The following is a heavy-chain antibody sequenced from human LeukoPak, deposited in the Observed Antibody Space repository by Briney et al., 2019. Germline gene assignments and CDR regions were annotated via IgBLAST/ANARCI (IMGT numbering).Heavy chain of an antibody. J-gene: IGHJ4*02. Sequence: SETLSLTCAVSGYSISSGYYWGWIRQPPGKGLEWIGSIYHSGSTYYNPSLKSRVTISADTSKNQFSLKLSSVTAADTAVYYCATSYYGSGSYYSLYFDYWGQGTLVTVSS. CDR3: ATSYYGSGSYYSLYFDY. V-gene: IGHV4-38-2*01. CDR1: GYSISSGYY. CDR2: IYHSGST. D-gene: IGHD3-10*01.